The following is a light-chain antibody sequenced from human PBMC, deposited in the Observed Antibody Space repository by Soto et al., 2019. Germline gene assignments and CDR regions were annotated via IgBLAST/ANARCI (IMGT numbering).Light chain of an antibody. Sequence: DIQMTQSPSSLSASVGDRVNITCRASQSIRSYLNCYQQKPGKAPKRLIYAASSLQSGVPSRFSGSGSGTDFTLTISSLQPEDFATYYCQQSYSTLYTFGQGTKLESK. J-gene: IGKJ2*01. CDR2: AAS. V-gene: IGKV1-39*01. CDR3: QQSYSTLYT. CDR1: QSIRSY.